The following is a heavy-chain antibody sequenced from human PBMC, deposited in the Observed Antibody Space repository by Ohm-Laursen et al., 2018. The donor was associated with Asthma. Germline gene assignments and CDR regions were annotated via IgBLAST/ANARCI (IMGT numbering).Heavy chain of an antibody. CDR3: AREGARAVAGRVFDY. Sequence: SLRLSCTASGFPFSLYAMDWVRQAPGKGLEWLSYISSDITTIYYADSVKGRFTISRDNSKNTLYLQMNSLRAEDTAVYYCAREGARAVAGRVFDYWGQGTLVTVSS. CDR2: ISSDITTI. V-gene: IGHV3-48*01. J-gene: IGHJ4*02. D-gene: IGHD6-19*01. CDR1: GFPFSLYA.